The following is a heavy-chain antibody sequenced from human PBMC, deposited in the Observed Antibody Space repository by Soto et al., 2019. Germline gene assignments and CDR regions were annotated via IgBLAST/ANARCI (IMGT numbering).Heavy chain of an antibody. CDR3: AKAKSTYYDFWSGYPADFDAFDI. J-gene: IGHJ3*02. D-gene: IGHD3-3*01. CDR1: GFTFSSYA. Sequence: PGGSLRLSCAASGFTFSSYAMSWVLQAPGKGLEWVSAISGSGGSTYYADSVKGRFTISRDNSKNTLYLQMNSLRAEDTAVYYCAKAKSTYYDFWSGYPADFDAFDIWGQGTMVTVSS. CDR2: ISGSGGST. V-gene: IGHV3-23*01.